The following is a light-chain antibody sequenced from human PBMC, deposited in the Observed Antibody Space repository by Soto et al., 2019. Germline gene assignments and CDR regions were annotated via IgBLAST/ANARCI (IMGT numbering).Light chain of an antibody. J-gene: IGKJ5*01. CDR1: QTISSW. CDR3: QQRSNWPPFT. Sequence: DIQLTQSPSTLSGSVGDRVTITCRASQTISSWLACYQQKPGKPPKLLIFDASNLETGVPSRFSGSGSGTDFAFTISSLEPEDFAVYYCQQRSNWPPFTFGQGTRLEIK. CDR2: DAS. V-gene: IGKV1-5*01.